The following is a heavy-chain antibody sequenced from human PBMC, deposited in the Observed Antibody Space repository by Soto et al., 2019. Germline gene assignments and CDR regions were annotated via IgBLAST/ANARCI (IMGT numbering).Heavy chain of an antibody. V-gene: IGHV1-18*01. CDR3: ARWRCSSTSCRSNASDS. J-gene: IGHJ3*02. D-gene: IGHD2-2*01. Sequence: ASVKVSCKASGYTFTSYGITWVRQAPGQGLEWMGWISTYNDNTNYAQKLQGRVTMTTDTSTSTAYMELRSLRSDDTAVYYCARWRCSSTSCRSNASDSRAQRTMVTVSS. CDR2: ISTYNDNT. CDR1: GYTFTSYG.